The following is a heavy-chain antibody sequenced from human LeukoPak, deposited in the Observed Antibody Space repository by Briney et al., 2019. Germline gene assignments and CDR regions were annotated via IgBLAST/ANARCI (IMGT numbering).Heavy chain of an antibody. CDR1: GGSINSSSYY. CDR2: IFYSGNT. V-gene: IGHV4-39*01. CDR3: ARQGRGRGPGYSSSWSKSGAFDI. D-gene: IGHD6-13*01. J-gene: IGHJ3*02. Sequence: SETLSLTCTVSGGSINSSSYYWGWIRQPPGKGLEWIGSIFYSGNTYDNPSLKSRVTISVDTSKNQFSLKLSSVTAADTAVYYCARQGRGRGPGYSSSWSKSGAFDIWGQGTMVTVSS.